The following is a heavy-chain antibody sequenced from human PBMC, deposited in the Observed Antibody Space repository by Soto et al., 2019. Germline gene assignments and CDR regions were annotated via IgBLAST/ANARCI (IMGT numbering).Heavy chain of an antibody. D-gene: IGHD6-19*01. V-gene: IGHV1-2*04. CDR2: INPNSGGT. CDR1: GYTFTGYY. CDR3: AREPRSKWLVPGQDAFDI. Sequence: AASVKVSCKASGYTFTGYYMHWVRQAPGQGLEWMGWINPNSGGTNYAQKFQGWVTMTRDTSISTAYMELSRLRSDDTAVYYCAREPRSKWLVPGQDAFDIWGQGKMVTV. J-gene: IGHJ3*02.